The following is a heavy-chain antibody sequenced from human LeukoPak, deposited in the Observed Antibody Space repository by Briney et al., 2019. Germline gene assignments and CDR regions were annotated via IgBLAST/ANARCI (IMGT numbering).Heavy chain of an antibody. CDR3: ARAAAAAGINYYFDY. J-gene: IGHJ4*02. CDR1: GGTFSSYA. CDR2: IIPIFGTA. V-gene: IGHV1-69*13. Sequence: ASVKVSCKASGGTFSSYAISWVRQAPGQGLEWMGGIIPIFGTANYAQKFQGRVTITADESTSTAYMELSSLRSEDRAVYYCARAAAAAGINYYFDYWGQGTLVTVSS. D-gene: IGHD6-13*01.